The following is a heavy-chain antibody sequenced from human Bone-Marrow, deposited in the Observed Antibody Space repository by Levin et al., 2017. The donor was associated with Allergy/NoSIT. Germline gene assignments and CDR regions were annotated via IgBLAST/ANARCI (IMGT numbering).Heavy chain of an antibody. J-gene: IGHJ4*02. CDR3: ASSAFFGNLDY. V-gene: IGHV4-4*02. CDR2: VFHSGIA. D-gene: IGHD3-3*01. Sequence: PSETLSLTCAVSGGSINSSNSWNWVRQPPGTGLEWIGEVFHSGIANYNPSLKSRVTMSVDKSKNQFSLNLASVTAAETAIYYCASSAFFGNLDYWGQGTLVTVSS. CDR1: GGSINSSNS.